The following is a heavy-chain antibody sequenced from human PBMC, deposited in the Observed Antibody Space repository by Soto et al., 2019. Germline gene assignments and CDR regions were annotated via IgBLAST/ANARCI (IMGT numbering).Heavy chain of an antibody. D-gene: IGHD2-15*01. CDR2: IWFDGSNE. J-gene: IGHJ6*02. V-gene: IGHV3-33*01. CDR3: ARGSLYCSSTSCSYGMDV. Sequence: LRLSCAASGFTFSDYVMHWVRQAPGEGLQWVAVIWFDGSNEHYADSVKGRFTISRDNSKNTLYLQMYSLRAGDTAVYYCARGSLYCSSTSCSYGMDVWGQGTTVTVSS. CDR1: GFTFSDYV.